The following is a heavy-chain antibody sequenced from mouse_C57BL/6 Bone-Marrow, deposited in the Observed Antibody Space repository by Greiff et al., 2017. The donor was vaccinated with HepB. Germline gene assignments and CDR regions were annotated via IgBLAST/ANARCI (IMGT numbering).Heavy chain of an antibody. CDR2: INPGSGGT. Sequence: QVQLQQSGAELVRPGTSVKVSCKASGYAFTNYLIEWVKQRPGQGLEWIGVINPGSGGTNYNEKFKGKATLTADKSSSTAYMQLSSLTSEDSAVYFCARGHGSSYSWFAYWGQGTLVTVSA. CDR3: ARGHGSSYSWFAY. CDR1: GYAFTNYL. V-gene: IGHV1-54*01. D-gene: IGHD1-1*01. J-gene: IGHJ3*01.